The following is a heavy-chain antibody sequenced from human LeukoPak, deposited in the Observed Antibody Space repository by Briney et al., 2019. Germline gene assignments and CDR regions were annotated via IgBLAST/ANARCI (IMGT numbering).Heavy chain of an antibody. CDR3: AMIAVAGLDAFDI. V-gene: IGHV3-30*14. CDR1: GFTFSSYA. D-gene: IGHD6-19*01. Sequence: GGSLRLSCAASGFTFSSYAMHWVRQAPGKGLEWVAVISYDGSNKYYADSVKGRFTISRDNSKNTLYLQMNSLRAEDTAVYYCAMIAVAGLDAFDIWGQGTMVTVSS. J-gene: IGHJ3*02. CDR2: ISYDGSNK.